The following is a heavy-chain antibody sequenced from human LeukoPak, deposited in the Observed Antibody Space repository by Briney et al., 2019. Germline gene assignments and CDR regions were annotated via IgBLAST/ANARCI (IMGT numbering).Heavy chain of an antibody. J-gene: IGHJ6*02. CDR3: AREEPQTTVPEGMDV. CDR2: IYYSGTT. CDR1: GGSISYYY. V-gene: IGHV4-59*01. D-gene: IGHD4-17*01. Sequence: SETLSLTCTVSGGSISYYYWSWIRQSPGKGLEWIGYIYYSGTTNYNPSPKSRVTKSVDTTKNQFSLQLRSVTAADTAVYYCAREEPQTTVPEGMDVWGQGTTVTVSS.